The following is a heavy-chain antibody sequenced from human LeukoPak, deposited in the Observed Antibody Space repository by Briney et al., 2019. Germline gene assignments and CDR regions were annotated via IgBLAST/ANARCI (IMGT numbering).Heavy chain of an antibody. Sequence: PSETLSLTCTVSGGSISSYYWSWIRQPAGKGLEWIGRIYTSGSTNYNPSLKSRVTMSVDTSKNQFSLKLSSVTAADTAVYYCARNRRTDIVATIRYYYYYMDVWGEGTTVTVSS. J-gene: IGHJ6*03. CDR3: ARNRRTDIVATIRYYYYYMDV. CDR1: GGSISSYY. CDR2: IYTSGST. D-gene: IGHD5-12*01. V-gene: IGHV4-4*07.